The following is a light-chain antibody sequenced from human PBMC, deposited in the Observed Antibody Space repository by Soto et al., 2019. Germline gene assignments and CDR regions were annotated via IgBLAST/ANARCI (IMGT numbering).Light chain of an antibody. V-gene: IGLV2-23*01. CDR2: EGS. CDR1: SSDVGSYNL. Sequence: QSALTQPASVSGSPGQSITISCTGTSSDVGSYNLVSWYQQHPGKAPKLMIYEGSKRPSGVSNRFSGSKSGNTASLTISGLQAEDEADYYCCSYAGSSTPCVFGTGTKVTVL. J-gene: IGLJ1*01. CDR3: CSYAGSSTPCV.